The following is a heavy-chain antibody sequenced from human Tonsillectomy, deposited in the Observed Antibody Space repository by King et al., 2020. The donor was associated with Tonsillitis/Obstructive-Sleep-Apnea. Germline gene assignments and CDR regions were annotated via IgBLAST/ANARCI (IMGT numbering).Heavy chain of an antibody. Sequence: QLQESGPGPVKPSETLSLTCTVSGGSISSSSYYWDWIRQPPGKGLEWIGSIYYSGSTYYNSSLKSRVTISVDTSKNQFSLKLSSVTAADTAVYYCARRGYSSSSGLPAFFDYWGQGTLVTVSS. CDR3: ARRGYSSSSGLPAFFDY. CDR2: IYYSGST. V-gene: IGHV4-39*01. D-gene: IGHD6-6*01. CDR1: GGSISSSSYY. J-gene: IGHJ4*02.